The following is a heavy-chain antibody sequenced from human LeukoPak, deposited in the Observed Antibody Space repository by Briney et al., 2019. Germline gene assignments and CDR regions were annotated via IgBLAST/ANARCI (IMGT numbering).Heavy chain of an antibody. J-gene: IGHJ4*02. Sequence: SETLSLTCAVYGGSFSGYYWSWIRQPPGKGLEWIGEINHSGSTNYNPSLKGRVTISVDTSKNQFSLKLSSVTAADTAVYYCARGRKTVATVKYRAFYYWGQGTLVTVSS. CDR3: ARGRKTVATVKYRAFYY. V-gene: IGHV4-34*01. CDR2: INHSGST. CDR1: GGSFSGYY. D-gene: IGHD4-17*01.